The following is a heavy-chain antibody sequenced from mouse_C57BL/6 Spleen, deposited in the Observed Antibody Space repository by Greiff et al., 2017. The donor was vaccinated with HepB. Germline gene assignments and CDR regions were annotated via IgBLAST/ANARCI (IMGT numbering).Heavy chain of an antibody. V-gene: IGHV10-1*01. D-gene: IGHD2-4*01. CDR1: GFSFTTYA. CDR2: IRSKSNNYAT. CDR3: MRHGDYDESDYFDD. J-gene: IGHJ2*01. Sequence: EVQRVESGGGLVQPKGSLKLSCAASGFSFTTYAMNWVRQAPGKGLEWVARIRSKSNNYATYYADSVKDTFTISRDVSENMLYLQMNNLKTGDPAMYYCMRHGDYDESDYFDDWGQGTTLTVSS.